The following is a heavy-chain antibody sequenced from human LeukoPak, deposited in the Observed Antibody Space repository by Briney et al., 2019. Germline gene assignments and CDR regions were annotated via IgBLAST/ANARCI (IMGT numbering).Heavy chain of an antibody. CDR2: ISAYNGNT. D-gene: IGHD3-3*01. CDR1: GYTFTSYG. J-gene: IGHJ6*03. V-gene: IGHV1-18*01. CDR3: ARGITIFGVVPPTYYMDV. Sequence: ASVKVSCKASGYTFTSYGISWVRQAPGQGLEWMGWISAYNGNTNYAQKLQDRVTMTTDTSTSTAYMELRSLRSDDTAVYYCARGITIFGVVPPTYYMDVWGKGTTVTVSS.